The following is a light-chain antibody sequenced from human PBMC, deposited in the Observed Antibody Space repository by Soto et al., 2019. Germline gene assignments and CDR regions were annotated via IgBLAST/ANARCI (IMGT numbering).Light chain of an antibody. CDR2: VNSGGSH. CDR3: QTWGTGSAIVV. CDR1: SGHSNYA. Sequence: QLVLTQSPSASASLGASVKLTCTLSSGHSNYAIAWHQQQPEKGPRYLMKVNSGGSHIKGDGIPDRFSGSSSGAERYLFIASLQSEDEADSYCQTWGTGSAIVVFGGGTQLTVL. J-gene: IGLJ7*01. V-gene: IGLV4-69*01.